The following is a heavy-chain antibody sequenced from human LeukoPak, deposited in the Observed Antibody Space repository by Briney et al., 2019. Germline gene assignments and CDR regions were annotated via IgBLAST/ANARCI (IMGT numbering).Heavy chain of an antibody. Sequence: ASVKVSCKASGGTFSSYAISWVRQAPGQGLEWMGRIIPILGIANYAQKLQGRVTITADKSTSTAYMELSSLRSEDTAVFYCARGGPRIAAAGTWTYNWFDPWGQGTLVTVSS. CDR1: GGTFSSYA. D-gene: IGHD6-13*01. CDR2: IIPILGIA. V-gene: IGHV1-69*04. J-gene: IGHJ5*02. CDR3: ARGGPRIAAAGTWTYNWFDP.